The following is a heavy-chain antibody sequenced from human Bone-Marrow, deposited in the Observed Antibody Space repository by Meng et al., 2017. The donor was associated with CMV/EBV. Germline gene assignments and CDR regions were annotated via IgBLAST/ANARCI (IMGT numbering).Heavy chain of an antibody. CDR2: IHHSGST. CDR1: GASFSGYY. D-gene: IGHD6-19*01. J-gene: IGHJ5*02. Sequence: GASFSGYYCSWSRQPPGKGLEWIGDIHHSGSTNYNPSPKSRVTISVDTSKNQFSLKLSSVTAADTAVYYCARGQDSSGWHPAGCWFDPWGQGTLVTVS. CDR3: ARGQDSSGWHPAGCWFDP. V-gene: IGHV4-34*01.